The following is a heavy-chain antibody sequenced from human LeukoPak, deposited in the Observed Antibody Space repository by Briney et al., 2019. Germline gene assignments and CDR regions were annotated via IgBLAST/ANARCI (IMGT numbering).Heavy chain of an antibody. CDR1: GGSISSSSYY. CDR3: ARDQTHGLLWFGSYFDY. V-gene: IGHV4-39*07. CDR2: IYYSGST. Sequence: PSETLSLTCTVSGGSISSSSYYWGWIRQPPGKGLEWIGSIYYSGSTYYNPSLKSRVTISVDTSKNQFSLKLSSVTAADTAVYYCARDQTHGLLWFGSYFDYWGQGTLVTVSS. J-gene: IGHJ4*02. D-gene: IGHD3-10*01.